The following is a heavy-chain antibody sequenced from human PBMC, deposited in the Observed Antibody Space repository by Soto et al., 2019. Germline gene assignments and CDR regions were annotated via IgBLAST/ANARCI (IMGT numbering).Heavy chain of an antibody. J-gene: IGHJ6*02. V-gene: IGHV4-59*01. D-gene: IGHD3-22*01. Sequence: QVQLQESGPGLVKPSETLSLTCTVSGGSISSYYWSWIRQPPGKGLEWIGYIYYSGSTNYNPSLKSRVTISVATSKNQFSLKLSSVTAADTAVYYCATGGAYEYGMDVWGQGTTVTVSS. CDR1: GGSISSYY. CDR3: ATGGAYEYGMDV. CDR2: IYYSGST.